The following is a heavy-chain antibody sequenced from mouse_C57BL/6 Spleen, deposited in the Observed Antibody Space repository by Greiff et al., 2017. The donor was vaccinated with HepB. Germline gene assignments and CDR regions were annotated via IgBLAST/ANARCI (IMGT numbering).Heavy chain of an antibody. D-gene: IGHD2-4*01. CDR1: GYTFTSYW. CDR3: ARWPLRQEDY. Sequence: QVQLQQPGAELVKPGASVKLSCKASGYTFTSYWMQWVKQRPGQGLEWIGEIDPSDSYTNYNQKFKGKATLTVDTSSSTAYMQLSSLTSEDSAVYYCARWPLRQEDYWGQGTTLTVSS. J-gene: IGHJ2*01. V-gene: IGHV1-50*01. CDR2: IDPSDSYT.